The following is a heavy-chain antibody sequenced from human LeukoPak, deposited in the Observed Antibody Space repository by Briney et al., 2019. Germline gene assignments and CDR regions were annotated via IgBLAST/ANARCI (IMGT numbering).Heavy chain of an antibody. CDR1: GGSFSGYY. D-gene: IGHD1-7*01. CDR3: AREAWNSASLDY. Sequence: MTSETLSLTCAVYGGSFSGYYWSWIRQPPGKGLEWIGEINHSGSTNYNPSLKSRVTISVDTSKNQFSLKLSSVTAADTAVYYCAREAWNSASLDYWGQGTLVTVSS. V-gene: IGHV4-34*01. J-gene: IGHJ4*02. CDR2: INHSGST.